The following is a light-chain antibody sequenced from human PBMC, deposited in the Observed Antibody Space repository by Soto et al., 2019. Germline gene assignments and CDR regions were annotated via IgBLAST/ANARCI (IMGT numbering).Light chain of an antibody. CDR2: DNN. Sequence: QSVLTQPPSVSAAPGQKVTISCSGSSSNIGNNYVSWYQQLPGTAPKLLIYDNNKRPSGIPDRFSGSKSGTSATLGITGLQTGDEADYYCQSYDDSLSVHYVFGTGTKVTVL. V-gene: IGLV1-51*01. J-gene: IGLJ1*01. CDR3: QSYDDSLSVHYV. CDR1: SSNIGNNY.